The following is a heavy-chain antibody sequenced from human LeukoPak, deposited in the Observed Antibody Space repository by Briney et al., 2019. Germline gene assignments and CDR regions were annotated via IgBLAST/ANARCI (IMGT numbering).Heavy chain of an antibody. Sequence: ASVKVSCKASGYTFTSYGISWVRQAPGQGLEWMGIINPSGGSTSYAQKFQGRVTMTRDMSTSTVYMELSSLRSEDTAVYYCARGSGYDFGYYYYMDVWGKGTTVTVSS. V-gene: IGHV1-46*01. CDR2: INPSGGST. D-gene: IGHD5-12*01. J-gene: IGHJ6*03. CDR3: ARGSGYDFGYYYYMDV. CDR1: GYTFTSYG.